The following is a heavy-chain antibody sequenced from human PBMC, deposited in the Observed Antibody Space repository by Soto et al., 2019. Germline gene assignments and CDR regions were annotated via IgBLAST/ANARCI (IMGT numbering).Heavy chain of an antibody. CDR1: GFTFSSYG. CDR2: ISYDGSNK. CDR3: AKSSADYFSYMDV. V-gene: IGHV3-30*18. J-gene: IGHJ6*03. Sequence: GGSLRLSCAASGFTFSSYGMHWVRQAPGKGLEWVAVISYDGSNKYYADSVKGRFTISRDNSKNTLYLQMNSLRAEDTAVYYLAKSSADYFSYMDVWGKGATVTVSS.